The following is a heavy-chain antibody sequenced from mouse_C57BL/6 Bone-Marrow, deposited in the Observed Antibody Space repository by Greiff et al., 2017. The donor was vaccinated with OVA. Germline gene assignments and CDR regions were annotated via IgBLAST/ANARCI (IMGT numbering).Heavy chain of an antibody. Sequence: VHVKQSGPVLVKPGASVKMSCKASGYTFTDYYMNWVKQSHGKSLEWIGVIYPYNGGTSYNQKFKGKATLTVDKSSSTAYMELNSLTSEDSAVYYCASDAMDYWGQGTSVTVSS. V-gene: IGHV1-19*01. J-gene: IGHJ4*01. CDR1: GYTFTDYY. CDR3: ASDAMDY. CDR2: IYPYNGGT.